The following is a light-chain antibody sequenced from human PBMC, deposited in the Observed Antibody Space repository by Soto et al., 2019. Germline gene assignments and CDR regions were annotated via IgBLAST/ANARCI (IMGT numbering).Light chain of an antibody. CDR3: QQYNNYSRT. V-gene: IGKV1-5*03. CDR1: QIIAYW. Sequence: DIQMTQSPSTLSASVGDRVTITCRASQIIAYWLAWYQQKPGKAPNLLISKASTLQTGVPSRFSGSGSGTEFTLTISSLQPQDFATYYCQQYNNYSRTFGQGTKVEI. J-gene: IGKJ1*01. CDR2: KAS.